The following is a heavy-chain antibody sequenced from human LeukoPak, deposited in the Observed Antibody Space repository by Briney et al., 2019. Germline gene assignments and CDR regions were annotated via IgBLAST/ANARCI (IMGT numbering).Heavy chain of an antibody. CDR3: ARGGGLDV. CDR2: INHNGNVN. Sequence: GGSLRLSCVASGFTFTDYFMSWVRQAPGKGLEWVASINHNGNVNYYVDSAKGRFTISRDNARNSLYLQMSNLRAEDTAVYFCARGGGLDVWGQGATVTVSS. D-gene: IGHD3-16*01. J-gene: IGHJ6*02. V-gene: IGHV3-7*03. CDR1: GFTFTDYF.